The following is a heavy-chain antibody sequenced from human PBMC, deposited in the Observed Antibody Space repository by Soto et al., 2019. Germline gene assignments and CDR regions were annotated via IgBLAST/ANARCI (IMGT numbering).Heavy chain of an antibody. CDR3: AREEQWLYYYYMDV. CDR2: ISSSSSTI. V-gene: IGHV3-48*01. D-gene: IGHD6-19*01. J-gene: IGHJ6*03. CDR1: GFTFSSYS. Sequence: EVQLVESGGGLVQPGGSLRLSCAASGFTFSSYSMNWVRQAPGKGLEWVSYISSSSSTIYYADSVKGRFTISRDNAKNSLYLQMNSLRAEDTAVYYCAREEQWLYYYYMDVSGKGTTVTVSS.